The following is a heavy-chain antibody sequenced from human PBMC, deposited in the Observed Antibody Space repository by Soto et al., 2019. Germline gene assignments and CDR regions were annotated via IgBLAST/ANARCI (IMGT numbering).Heavy chain of an antibody. Sequence: QAGGSLRLSCAASGFTFSSYGMHWVRQAPGKGLEWVAVISYDGSNKYYADSVKGRFTISRDNSKNTLYLQMNSLRAEDTAVYYCAKKQDQSGPGAFDIWGQGTMVTVSS. D-gene: IGHD3-3*01. CDR3: AKKQDQSGPGAFDI. CDR1: GFTFSSYG. CDR2: ISYDGSNK. J-gene: IGHJ3*02. V-gene: IGHV3-30*18.